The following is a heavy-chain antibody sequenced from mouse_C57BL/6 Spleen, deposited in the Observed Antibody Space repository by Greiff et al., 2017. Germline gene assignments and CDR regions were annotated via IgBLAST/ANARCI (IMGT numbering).Heavy chain of an antibody. J-gene: IGHJ3*01. Sequence: QVQLQQPGAELVRPGSSVKLSCKASGYTFTSYWMHWVKQRPIQGLEWIGNIDPSDSETHYNQKFKDKATLTVDKSSSTAYMQLSSLTSEYSAVYYGARHGIYYGYDGGWFAYWGQGTLVTVSA. D-gene: IGHD2-2*01. CDR2: IDPSDSET. CDR3: ARHGIYYGYDGGWFAY. V-gene: IGHV1-52*01. CDR1: GYTFTSYW.